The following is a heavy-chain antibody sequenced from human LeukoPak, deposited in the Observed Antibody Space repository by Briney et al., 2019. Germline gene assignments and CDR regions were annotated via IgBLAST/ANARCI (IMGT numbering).Heavy chain of an antibody. V-gene: IGHV3-7*01. J-gene: IGHJ6*02. CDR1: GFTFSSYW. CDR3: ARGGYYDFWSGYPTLNSYGMDV. Sequence: SGGSLRLSCAASGFTFSSYWMSWVRQAPGKGLEWVANIKQDGSEKYYVDSVKGRFTISRDNAKNSLYLQMNSLRAEDTAVYYCARGGYYDFWSGYPTLNSYGMDVWGQGTTVTVSS. CDR2: IKQDGSEK. D-gene: IGHD3-3*01.